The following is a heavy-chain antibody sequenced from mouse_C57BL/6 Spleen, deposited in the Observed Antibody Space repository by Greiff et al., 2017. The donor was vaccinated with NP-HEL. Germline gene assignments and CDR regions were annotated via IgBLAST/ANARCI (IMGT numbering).Heavy chain of an antibody. J-gene: IGHJ2*01. Sequence: VQLQQSDAELVKPGASVKISCKVSGYTFTDHTIHWMKQRPEQGLEWIGYIYPRDGSTKYNEKFKGKATLTADKYSSTAYMQLNSLTSEDSAVYCCARGYGYYSSFAYWGQGTTLTVAS. CDR2: IYPRDGST. CDR1: GYTFTDHT. D-gene: IGHD2-3*01. CDR3: ARGYGYYSSFAY. V-gene: IGHV1-78*01.